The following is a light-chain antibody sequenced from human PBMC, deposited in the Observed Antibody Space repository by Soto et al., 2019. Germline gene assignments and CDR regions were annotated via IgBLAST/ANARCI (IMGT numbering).Light chain of an antibody. CDR2: EVI. CDR1: SSDVGGYNY. CDR3: SSYTSSSTRV. Sequence: QSALTQPASVSGSPGQSITISCTGTSSDVGGYNYVSWYQQNPGKAPKLMIYEVINRPSGVSNRFSGSKSGNTASLTIAGLQAEDEADYYCSSYTSSSTRVFGGGTQLTVL. V-gene: IGLV2-14*01. J-gene: IGLJ2*01.